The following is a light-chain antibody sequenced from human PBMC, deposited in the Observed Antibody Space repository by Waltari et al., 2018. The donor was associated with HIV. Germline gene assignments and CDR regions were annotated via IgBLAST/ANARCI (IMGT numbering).Light chain of an antibody. CDR2: EDT. V-gene: IGLV6-57*04. Sequence: FMLTQPHSMSASPGTTVPISCTRSSGTIASTSVQWYQQRPGGAPTTVVFEDTQRTSGVPERFSGSIDSSSNSASLTISGLKTEDEADYYCQSYDTTNHLIFGGGTKVTVL. J-gene: IGLJ2*01. CDR1: SGTIASTS. CDR3: QSYDTTNHLI.